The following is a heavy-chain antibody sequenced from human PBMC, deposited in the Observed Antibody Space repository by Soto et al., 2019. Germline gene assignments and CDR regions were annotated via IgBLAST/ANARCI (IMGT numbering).Heavy chain of an antibody. CDR1: GYSFMKYG. CDR3: AREDSVIIPAAHPSRFDS. J-gene: IGHJ4*02. CDR2: ISPYSGYT. D-gene: IGHD2-2*01. Sequence: VKFCCKCFGYSFMKYGINWLRQAPGQGLEWVGWISPYSGYTHSAQKFHGRITLTTDTAASTAYMELRILRSADTALYYCAREDSVIIPAAHPSRFDSWGQGTLVTVYS. V-gene: IGHV1-18*01.